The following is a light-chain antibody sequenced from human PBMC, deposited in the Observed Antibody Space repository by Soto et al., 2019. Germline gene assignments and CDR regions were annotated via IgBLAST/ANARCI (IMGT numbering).Light chain of an antibody. V-gene: IGLV2-14*01. J-gene: IGLJ2*01. CDR3: SSSTSTSTLMI. CDR2: EVS. CDR1: SSDVGRYKF. Sequence: QSALTQPASASGSPGQSITISCTGTSSDVGRYKFVSWYQQYPGKAPRLMMYEVSNRPSGVSNRFSGSKSGNTASLTISGLQTEDEAIYYCSSSTSTSTLMIFGGGTKVTVL.